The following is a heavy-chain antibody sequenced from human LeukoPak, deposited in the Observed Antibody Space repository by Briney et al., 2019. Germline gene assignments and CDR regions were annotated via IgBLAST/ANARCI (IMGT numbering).Heavy chain of an antibody. CDR2: ISYDGGDK. CDR1: GFSFNNYA. J-gene: IGHJ4*02. D-gene: IGHD6-19*01. CDR3: ASDTTGTGYSSGWLIDY. Sequence: GGSLRLSCAASGFSFNNYAMYWVRQAPGKGLEWVALISYDGGDKYYAESMKGRFTISRDNSKNTLYLQMNSLRAEDTAVYYCASDTTGTGYSSGWLIDYWGQGTLVTVSS. V-gene: IGHV3-30*03.